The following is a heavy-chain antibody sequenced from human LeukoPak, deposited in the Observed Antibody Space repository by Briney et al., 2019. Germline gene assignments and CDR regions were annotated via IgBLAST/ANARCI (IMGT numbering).Heavy chain of an antibody. CDR2: IYHGGNT. V-gene: IGHV4-31*03. CDR3: ARVRYYGSGEEIDP. Sequence: PSETLSLTCTVSGGSISSGGYVWSWIRQNPGKGLEWIGYIYHGGNTYYNPSLKSRVTISVDTSKNQFSLKLSSVTAADTAVYYCARVRYYGSGEEIDPWGQGTLVAVSS. J-gene: IGHJ5*02. CDR1: GGSISSGGYV. D-gene: IGHD3-10*01.